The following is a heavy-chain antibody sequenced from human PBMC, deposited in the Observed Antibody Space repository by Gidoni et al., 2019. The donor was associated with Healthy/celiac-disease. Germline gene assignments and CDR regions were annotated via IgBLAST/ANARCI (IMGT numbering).Heavy chain of an antibody. J-gene: IGHJ4*02. CDR3: ARDLADYGDYEGASTSTFDY. D-gene: IGHD4-17*01. V-gene: IGHV3-11*01. CDR2: ISSSGSTI. CDR1: GFTFSAYS. Sequence: QVQLVESGGGLVKPGGSLRLACAASGFTFSAYSMSWIRQAPGKGLEWVSYISSSGSTIYYADSVKGRFTISRDNAKNSLYLQMNSLRAEDTAVYYCARDLADYGDYEGASTSTFDYWGQGTLVTVSS.